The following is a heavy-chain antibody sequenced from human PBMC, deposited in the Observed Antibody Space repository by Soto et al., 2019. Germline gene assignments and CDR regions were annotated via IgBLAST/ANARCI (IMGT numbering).Heavy chain of an antibody. V-gene: IGHV3-15*01. CDR2: IKSKTDGGTT. Sequence: GGSLRLSCAASGFTFSNAWMSWVRQGPGKGLEWVGRIKSKTDGGTTDYAAPVKGRFTISRDDSKNTLYLQMNSLKTEDTAVYYCTTSLAATHRDYWSQGTLVTVSS. CDR1: GFTFSNAW. CDR3: TTSLAATHRDY. D-gene: IGHD2-15*01. J-gene: IGHJ4*02.